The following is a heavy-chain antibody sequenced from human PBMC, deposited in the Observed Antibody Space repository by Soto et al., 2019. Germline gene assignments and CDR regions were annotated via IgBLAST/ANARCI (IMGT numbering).Heavy chain of an antibody. CDR3: ARGRRVKATVSFSLDY. CDR1: GGSFSGYY. V-gene: IGHV4-34*01. D-gene: IGHD4-17*01. Sequence: SETLSLTYAVYGGSFSGYYWSWIRQPPGRGLEWIGEFNDSGSTNYNPSLKSRVTISVDTSKNQFSLKLSSVTAADTAVYYCARGRRVKATVSFSLDYWGQGTLVTVSS. CDR2: FNDSGST. J-gene: IGHJ4*02.